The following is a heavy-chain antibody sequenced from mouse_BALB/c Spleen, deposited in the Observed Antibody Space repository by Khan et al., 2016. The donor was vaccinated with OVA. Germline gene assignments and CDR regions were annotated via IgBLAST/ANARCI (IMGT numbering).Heavy chain of an antibody. CDR2: ISYSGVT. CDR3: ARGNYYGYYVDY. CDR1: GYSITSGYA. D-gene: IGHD1-1*01. J-gene: IGHJ2*01. V-gene: IGHV3-2*02. Sequence: EVQLKQSGPGLVKPSQSLSLTCTVTGYSITSGYAWNWLRQFPGNKLEWMGYISYSGVTSYTPSLKSRISITRDTSKNQFFLQLNSVTTEDTATYYGARGNYYGYYVDYGGQGTTLTVSS.